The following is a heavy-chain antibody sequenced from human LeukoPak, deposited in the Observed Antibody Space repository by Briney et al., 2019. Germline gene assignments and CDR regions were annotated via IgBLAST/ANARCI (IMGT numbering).Heavy chain of an antibody. Sequence: SETLSLTCTVSGGSISSYYWSWIRQPPGKGLEWIGYIYYSGSTNYNPSLKSRVTISVDTSKNQFSLKLSSVTAADTAVYYCASNPVTIRRNEQYYYYYMDVWGKGTTVTVSS. D-gene: IGHD4-11*01. CDR1: GGSISSYY. J-gene: IGHJ6*03. V-gene: IGHV4-59*01. CDR2: IYYSGST. CDR3: ASNPVTIRRNEQYYYYYMDV.